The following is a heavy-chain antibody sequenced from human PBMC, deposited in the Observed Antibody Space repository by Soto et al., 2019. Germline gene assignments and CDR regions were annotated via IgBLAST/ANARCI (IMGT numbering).Heavy chain of an antibody. Sequence: QVQLVQSGAEVKKPGASVKVSCKASGYTFTSYGISWVRQAPGQGPEWMGWISAYNGNTNYAQKLQGRMTMTTDTSASAAYMGVGSLRSGGTAGYYFARVGPPRDYWGQGTLVTVSS. CDR1: GYTFTSYG. CDR3: ARVGPPRDY. CDR2: ISAYNGNT. J-gene: IGHJ4*02. V-gene: IGHV1-18*01.